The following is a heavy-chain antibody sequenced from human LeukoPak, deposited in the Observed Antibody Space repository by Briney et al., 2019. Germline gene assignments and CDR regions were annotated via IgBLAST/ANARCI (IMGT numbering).Heavy chain of an antibody. CDR1: GFTFSSYG. D-gene: IGHD6-13*01. CDR3: AKGDSSSWYNWFDP. CDR2: ISYDGSNK. J-gene: IGHJ5*02. V-gene: IGHV3-30*18. Sequence: VQPGGSLRLSCAASGFTFSSYGMHWVRQAPGKGLEWVAVISYDGSNKYYADSVKGRFTISRDNSKNTLYLQMNSLRAEDTAVYYCAKGDSSSWYNWFDPWGQGTLVTVSS.